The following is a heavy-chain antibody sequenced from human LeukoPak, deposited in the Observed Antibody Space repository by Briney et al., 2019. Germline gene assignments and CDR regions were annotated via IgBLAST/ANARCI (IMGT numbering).Heavy chain of an antibody. CDR2: INHSGST. CDR1: GGSISSSSYY. V-gene: IGHV4-39*07. D-gene: IGHD2-15*01. CDR3: ARGVRRLCSGGSCYSGYYYYGMDV. J-gene: IGHJ6*02. Sequence: SETLSLTCTVSGGSISSSSYYWGWIRQPPGKGLEWIGEINHSGSTNYNPSLKSRVTISVDTSKNQFSLKLSSVTAADTAVYYCARGVRRLCSGGSCYSGYYYYGMDVWGQGTTVTVSS.